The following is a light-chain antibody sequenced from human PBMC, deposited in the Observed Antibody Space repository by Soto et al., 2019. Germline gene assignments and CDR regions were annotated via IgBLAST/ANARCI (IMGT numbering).Light chain of an antibody. Sequence: EIQMTQSPSSVSASVGDRVTITCRASQGISSWLAWYQQKPGNAPKVLIYAASNLQTGVTSRFSGSGSGTDFTLTINSLQPEDFATYSCQPSYSTPITFGQGTRLDIK. J-gene: IGKJ5*01. V-gene: IGKV1-12*01. CDR2: AAS. CDR3: QPSYSTPIT. CDR1: QGISSW.